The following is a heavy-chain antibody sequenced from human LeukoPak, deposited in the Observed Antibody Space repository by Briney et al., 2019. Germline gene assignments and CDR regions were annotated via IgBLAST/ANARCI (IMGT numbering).Heavy chain of an antibody. CDR1: GFTFSSHG. Sequence: GGSLRLSCVASGFTFSSHGMHWVRQAPGKGLEGVAVIWYDGSHRYYPDSVKGRFTISRDNSKNTLLLQMDSLRVDDTAVYYCVRDNAAADGALDYWGQGSLVTVSS. V-gene: IGHV3-33*01. D-gene: IGHD5-24*01. CDR3: VRDNAAADGALDY. CDR2: IWYDGSHR. J-gene: IGHJ4*02.